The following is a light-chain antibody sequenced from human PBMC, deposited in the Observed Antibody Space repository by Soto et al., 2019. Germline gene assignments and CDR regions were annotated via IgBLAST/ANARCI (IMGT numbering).Light chain of an antibody. CDR2: DAS. V-gene: IGKV3-11*01. Sequence: EVVLTQSPATLSLSPGQGATLSCRASQSVSSYIGWYQQKPGQAPRLLIYDASHRATGIPGRFSGSGFGTDFTLTISSLEPEDFAVYNCQQRSNWPLTFGGGTTVEIK. CDR1: QSVSSY. J-gene: IGKJ4*01. CDR3: QQRSNWPLT.